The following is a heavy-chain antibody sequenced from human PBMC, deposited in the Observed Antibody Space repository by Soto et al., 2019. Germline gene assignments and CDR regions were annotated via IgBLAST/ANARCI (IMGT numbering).Heavy chain of an antibody. CDR2: IWYDGSNK. J-gene: IGHJ4*02. V-gene: IGHV3-33*01. Sequence: QVQLVESGGGVVQPGRSLRLYCAASGFTFSSYGMHWVRQAPGKGLEWVAVIWYDGSNKYYADSVKGRFTISRDNSKNTLYLQMNSLRAEDTAVYYCARDPGDIVVVVAATHFDYWGQGTLVTVSS. CDR3: ARDPGDIVVVVAATHFDY. CDR1: GFTFSSYG. D-gene: IGHD2-15*01.